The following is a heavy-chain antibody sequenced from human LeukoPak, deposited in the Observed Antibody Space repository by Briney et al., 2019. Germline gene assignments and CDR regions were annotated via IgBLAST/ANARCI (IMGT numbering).Heavy chain of an antibody. J-gene: IGHJ4*02. D-gene: IGHD3-16*01. CDR2: INGGGDSA. CDR1: GFTFRDFG. CDR3: VKGPYYESPALDS. V-gene: IGHV3-23*01. Sequence: PGGSLRLSCAASGFTFRDFGMNWVRPTPRKGLEWISHINGGGDSAHYADFVKGRFTISRDNSQNTLYVQMTSLRTEDTAIYYCVKGPYYESPALDSWGQGTLVTVSS.